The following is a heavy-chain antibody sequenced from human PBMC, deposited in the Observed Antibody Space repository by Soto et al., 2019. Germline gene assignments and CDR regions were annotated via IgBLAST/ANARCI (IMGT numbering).Heavy chain of an antibody. J-gene: IGHJ4*02. D-gene: IGHD1-1*01. CDR3: AKGAVEMFLGIRSYFDS. CDR1: GFSFSTHA. CDR2: MSGGGGSA. V-gene: IGHV3-23*01. Sequence: EVRLLQSGGGLVQPGGSLILCCEASGFSFSTHAMNWVRQAPGKGLEWVSIMSGGGGSAYYADSVKGRFTISRDEAKNTLYLQMNSLRAEDMAIYYCAKGAVEMFLGIRSYFDSWGQGTLVTVSS.